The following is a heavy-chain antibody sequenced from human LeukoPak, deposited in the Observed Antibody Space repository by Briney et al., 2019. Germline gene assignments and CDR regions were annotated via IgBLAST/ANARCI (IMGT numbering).Heavy chain of an antibody. CDR1: GGSISSYY. CDR2: IYYSGST. CDR3: ASTSEGYCSGGSCYATPYIDY. V-gene: IGHV4-59*01. J-gene: IGHJ4*02. Sequence: PSETLSLTCTVSGGSISSYYWSWIRQPPGKGLEWIGYIYYSGSTNYNPPHKSRVTISVDTSKNQFYLKLSPVTAADTAVYYCASTSEGYCSGGSCYATPYIDYWGQGTLVTVSS. D-gene: IGHD2-15*01.